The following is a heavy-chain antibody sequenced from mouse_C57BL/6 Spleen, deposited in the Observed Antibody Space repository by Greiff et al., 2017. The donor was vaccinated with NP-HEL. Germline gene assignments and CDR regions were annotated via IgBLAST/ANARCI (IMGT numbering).Heavy chain of an antibody. CDR3: AREGITTVVAKSDFDD. CDR1: GYTFTSYW. CDR2: IDPSDSYT. V-gene: IGHV1-59*01. D-gene: IGHD1-1*01. J-gene: IGHJ2*01. Sequence: QVQLQQPGAELVRPGTSVKLSCKASGYTFTSYWMHWVKQRPGQGLEWIGVIDPSDSYTNYNQKFKGKATLTADTSSSTAYMQLSSLTSEDSAVYCCAREGITTVVAKSDFDDWGKGTTLTVSS.